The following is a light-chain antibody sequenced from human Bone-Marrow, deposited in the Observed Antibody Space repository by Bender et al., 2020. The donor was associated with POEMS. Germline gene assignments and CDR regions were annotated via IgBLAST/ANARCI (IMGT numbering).Light chain of an antibody. J-gene: IGLJ3*02. CDR1: SSYVGGSTY. CDR3: CSYAGTYTWV. CDR2: DVS. V-gene: IGLV2-11*01. Sequence: QSALTQPRSVSGSPGQSVTISCTGTSSYVGGSTYVSWYQHHPGKVPKLMIYDVSKRPSGVPDRFSGSKSGNTASLTISGLQAEDEADYYCCSYAGTYTWVFGGGTKLTVL.